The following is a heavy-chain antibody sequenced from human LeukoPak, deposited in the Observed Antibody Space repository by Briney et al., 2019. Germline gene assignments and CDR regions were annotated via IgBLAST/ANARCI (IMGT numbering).Heavy chain of an antibody. J-gene: IGHJ3*02. CDR1: GGSIASYNYF. CDR2: IFYSGTT. D-gene: IGHD2-2*01. V-gene: IGHV4-31*03. CDR3: AREVNEPASADAFDI. Sequence: PSQTLSLTCTVSGGSIASYNYFWSWIRQHPEKGLEWIGYIFYSGTTYYNPSLKSRVTISVDTSKNQFSLKLNSVIAEDTAVYYCAREVNEPASADAFDIWGQGTMVTVSS.